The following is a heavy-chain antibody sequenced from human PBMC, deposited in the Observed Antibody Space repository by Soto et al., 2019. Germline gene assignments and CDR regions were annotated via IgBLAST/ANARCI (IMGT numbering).Heavy chain of an antibody. J-gene: IGHJ4*01. V-gene: IGHV4-34*01. CDR1: GGSFSNDY. Sequence: PSETLSLTCAVYGGSFSNDYWSWIRQPPGKGLEWIGEINHSGSTNYNPSLKSRVTISVDTSKTQFSLKLSSVTAADTAVYYCGRGPPYYGSGRRYFDYWGQGTLVTVLL. D-gene: IGHD3-10*01. CDR3: GRGPPYYGSGRRYFDY. CDR2: INHSGST.